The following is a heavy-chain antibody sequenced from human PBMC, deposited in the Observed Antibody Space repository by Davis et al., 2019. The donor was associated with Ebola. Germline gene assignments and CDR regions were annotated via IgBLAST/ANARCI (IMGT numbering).Heavy chain of an antibody. V-gene: IGHV3-73*01. D-gene: IGHD1-1*01. CDR3: TRQPLGTGTTDR. CDR2: IRERAKGYVT. CDR1: GFTFSDCP. Sequence: GESLKISCAASGFTFSDCPIHWVRQASGKGLEWVGRIRERAKGYVTGYAASVRGRFIVSRDDSKKTAYLQMNSLKTEDTAVYFCTRQPLGTGTTDRWGQGTLVTVSS. J-gene: IGHJ5*02.